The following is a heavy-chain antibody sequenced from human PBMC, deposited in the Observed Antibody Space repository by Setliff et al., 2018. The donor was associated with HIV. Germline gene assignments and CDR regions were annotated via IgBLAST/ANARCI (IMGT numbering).Heavy chain of an antibody. V-gene: IGHV1-69*10. CDR1: GFTFNHYA. CDR3: AGPRGDEAFDI. CDR2: IIPILDIT. D-gene: IGHD3-10*01. J-gene: IGHJ3*02. Sequence: ASVKVSCKASGFTFNHYALSWVRQAPGQGLEWVGQIIPILDITTYAQKFQGRVTITADESTSTMYMELSSLRSADTAVYYCAGPRGDEAFDIRGQGTKVTVSS.